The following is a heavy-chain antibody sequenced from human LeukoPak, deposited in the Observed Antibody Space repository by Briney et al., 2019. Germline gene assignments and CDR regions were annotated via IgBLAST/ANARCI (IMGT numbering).Heavy chain of an antibody. J-gene: IGHJ4*02. CDR1: GFTFSSYS. V-gene: IGHV3-21*01. D-gene: IGHD3-10*01. Sequence: PGGSLRLSCAASGFTFSSYSMNWVRQAPGKGLEWVSSISSSSSYIYYADSVKGRFTISRDNAKNSLYLQMNRLRAEDTAVYYCARGPDYYGSGSSLYYFDYWGQGTLVTVSS. CDR3: ARGPDYYGSGSSLYYFDY. CDR2: ISSSSSYI.